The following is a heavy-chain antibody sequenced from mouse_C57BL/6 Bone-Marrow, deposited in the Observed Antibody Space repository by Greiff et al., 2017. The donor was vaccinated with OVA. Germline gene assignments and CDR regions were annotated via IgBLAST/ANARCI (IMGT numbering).Heavy chain of an antibody. CDR1: GYSITSGYD. CDR3: ARGLAWFAY. V-gene: IGHV3-1*01. D-gene: IGHD4-1*01. J-gene: IGHJ3*01. CDR2: ISYSGST. Sequence: EVQGVESGPGMVKPSQSLSLTCTVTGYSITSGYDWHWIRHFPGNKLEWMGYISYSGSTNYNPSLKSRISITHDTSKNHFFLKLNSVTTEDTATYYCARGLAWFAYWGQGTLVTVSA.